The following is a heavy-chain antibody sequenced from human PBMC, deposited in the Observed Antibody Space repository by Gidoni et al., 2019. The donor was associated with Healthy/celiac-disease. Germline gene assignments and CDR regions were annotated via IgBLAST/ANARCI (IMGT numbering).Heavy chain of an antibody. Sequence: EGKLLESGGGLVQRGGSLRLSCEASGFTFSSYAMSWVRKAPGKGLEWVSATSGSGGSTYYAYSVKGRFTISRDNSKNTLYLQMNSLRAEDTAVYYCAKRLPPPTYDSSGYYYGALDYWGQGTLVTVSS. J-gene: IGHJ4*02. CDR2: TSGSGGST. V-gene: IGHV3-23*01. D-gene: IGHD3-22*01. CDR3: AKRLPPPTYDSSGYYYGALDY. CDR1: GFTFSSYA.